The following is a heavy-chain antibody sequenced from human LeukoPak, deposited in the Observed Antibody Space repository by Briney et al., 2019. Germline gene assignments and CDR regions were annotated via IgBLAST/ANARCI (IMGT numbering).Heavy chain of an antibody. CDR1: GYTFTSYG. D-gene: IGHD2-21*02. J-gene: IGHJ3*02. CDR2: ISAYNGNT. Sequence: ASVKVSCKASGYTFTSYGISWVRQAPGQGLEWMGWISAYNGNTNYAQKLQGRVTMTTDTSTSTACMELRSLRSDDTAVYYCATCVLGGDCSGAFDIWGQGTMVTVSS. CDR3: ATCVLGGDCSGAFDI. V-gene: IGHV1-18*01.